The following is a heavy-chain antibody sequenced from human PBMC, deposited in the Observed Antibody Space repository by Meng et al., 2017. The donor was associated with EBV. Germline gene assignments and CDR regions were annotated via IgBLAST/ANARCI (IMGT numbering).Heavy chain of an antibody. CDR1: GGSISSSSYY. CDR2: IYYSGST. J-gene: IGHJ4*02. D-gene: IGHD3-10*01. Sequence: QLQLQESGPGLVKRSETLSLTCTVSGGSISSSSYYWGWIRQPPGKGLEWIGSIYYSGSTYYNPSLKSRVTISVDTSKNQFSLKLSSVTAADTAVYYCARSSPVRFGELSNWGQGTLVTVSS. V-gene: IGHV4-39*07. CDR3: ARSSPVRFGELSN.